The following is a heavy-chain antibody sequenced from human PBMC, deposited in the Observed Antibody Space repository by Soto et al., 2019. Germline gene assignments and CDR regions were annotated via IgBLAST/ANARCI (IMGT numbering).Heavy chain of an antibody. CDR3: SSPQSITMVRGVTIDAFDI. V-gene: IGHV1-69*02. Sequence: ASVKVSCKASGGTFSSYTISWVRQAPGQGLEWMGRIIPILGIANYAQKFQGRVTITADKSTSTAYMELSSLRSEDTAVYYCSSPQSITMVRGVTIDAFDIWGQWTMVTVSS. CDR1: GGTFSSYT. D-gene: IGHD3-10*01. J-gene: IGHJ3*02. CDR2: IIPILGIA.